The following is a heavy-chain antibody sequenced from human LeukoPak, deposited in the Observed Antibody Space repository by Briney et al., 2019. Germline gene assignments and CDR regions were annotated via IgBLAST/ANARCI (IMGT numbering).Heavy chain of an antibody. CDR2: IYTSVST. D-gene: IGHD3-3*01. J-gene: IGHJ4*02. CDR3: ARLRFSPYYFDY. CDR1: GDSISSYY. Sequence: PSETLSLTCTVSGDSISSYYWSWIRHPAGKGLVWIAHIYTSVSTNYNPSLKRRVTISVDTSKNQYSLRLSSVTAADTAVYYCARLRFSPYYFDYWGQGTLVTVSS. V-gene: IGHV4-4*07.